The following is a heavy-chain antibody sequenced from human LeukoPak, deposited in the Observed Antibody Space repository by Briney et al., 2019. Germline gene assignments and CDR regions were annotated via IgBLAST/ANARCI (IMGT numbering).Heavy chain of an antibody. Sequence: GGSLRLSCAASGFTFSSYSMNWVRQAPGKGLEWVSYISSSGSTIYYADSVKGRFTISRDNAKNSLYLQMNSLRAEDTAVYYCARVRGDYDFWSGPIRYYYYYMDVWGKGTTVTVSS. J-gene: IGHJ6*03. CDR1: GFTFSSYS. V-gene: IGHV3-48*04. CDR2: ISSSGSTI. D-gene: IGHD3-3*01. CDR3: ARVRGDYDFWSGPIRYYYYYMDV.